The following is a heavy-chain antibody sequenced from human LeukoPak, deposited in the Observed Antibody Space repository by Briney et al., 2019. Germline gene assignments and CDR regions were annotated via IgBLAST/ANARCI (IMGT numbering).Heavy chain of an antibody. CDR3: ARAAKSYNWFDP. CDR1: GYTFTGYY. V-gene: IGHV1-2*02. J-gene: IGHJ5*02. CDR2: INPNSGGT. Sequence: ASVKVSCKASGYTFTGYYMHWVRQAPGQGLEWMGWINPNSGGTNYAQKFQGRVTMTRDTSISTAYMELSRLRPDDTAVYYCARAAKSYNWFDPWGQGTLVTVSS.